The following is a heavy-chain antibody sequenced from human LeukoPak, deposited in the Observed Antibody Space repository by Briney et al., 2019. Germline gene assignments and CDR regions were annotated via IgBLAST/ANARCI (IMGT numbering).Heavy chain of an antibody. Sequence: SETLSLTCAVYGGSFSGYYWSWIRQPPGKGLEWIGEINHSGSTNYNPSLKSRVTISVDTSKNQFSLKLSSVTAADTAVNYCARGPSPSGDFSFGYWGQGTLVTVSS. J-gene: IGHJ4*02. V-gene: IGHV4-34*01. CDR2: INHSGST. CDR3: ARGPSPSGDFSFGY. D-gene: IGHD4-17*01. CDR1: GGSFSGYY.